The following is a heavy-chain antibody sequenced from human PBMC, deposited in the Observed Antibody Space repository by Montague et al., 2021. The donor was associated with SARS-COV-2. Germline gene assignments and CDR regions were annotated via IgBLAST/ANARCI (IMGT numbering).Heavy chain of an antibody. CDR1: GGSISSFY. CDR3: ARHYSATLPAVY. D-gene: IGHD2-15*01. CDR2: ISDSGST. J-gene: IGHJ4*02. V-gene: IGHV4-59*08. Sequence: SETLSLTCTVSGGSISSFYWSWFRQPPGEGLEWIGYISDSGSTNYNPSLTSRVTMSVDTSKNQFSLKVNSVTAADTAVYYCARHYSATLPAVYWGRGTLVTVSS.